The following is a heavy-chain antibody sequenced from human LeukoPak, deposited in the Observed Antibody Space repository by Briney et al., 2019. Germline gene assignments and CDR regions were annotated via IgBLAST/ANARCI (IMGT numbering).Heavy chain of an antibody. D-gene: IGHD3-16*01. J-gene: IGHJ3*02. CDR2: IYYSGSA. V-gene: IGHV4-39*01. CDR1: SGSISSSSDY. CDR3: ARRFGARAFDI. Sequence: SETLSLTCTVSSGSISSSSDYWAWIRQPPGKGLEWIGSIYYSGSASYSASLQSRVTISVDTSKNQFSLKLTSVTAADTAVYYCARRFGARAFDIWGDGTMVSVSS.